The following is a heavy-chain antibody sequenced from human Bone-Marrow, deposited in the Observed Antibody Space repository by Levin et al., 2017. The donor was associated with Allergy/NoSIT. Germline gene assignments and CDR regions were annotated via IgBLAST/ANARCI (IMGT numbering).Heavy chain of an antibody. CDR3: TRVRDGYCGGDCYSFY. V-gene: IGHV3-49*04. CDR1: GFNLGDYA. Sequence: AGGSLRLSCTASGFNLGDYAMSWVRQTPGKGLEWVGFIRSIPYGGTTEYAASVKGRFTISRDDSKSIAYLQMNSLKTEDTAMYYCTRVRDGYCGGDCYSFYWGQGTLVTVSS. CDR2: IRSIPYGGTT. J-gene: IGHJ4*02. D-gene: IGHD2-21*02.